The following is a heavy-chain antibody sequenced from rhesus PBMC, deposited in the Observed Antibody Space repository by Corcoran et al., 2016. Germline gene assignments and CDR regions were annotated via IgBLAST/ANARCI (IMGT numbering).Heavy chain of an antibody. D-gene: IGHD4-29*01. Sequence: QVQLQESGPGLVKPSETLSLTCAVSGGSLSSNYWSWIRQSPGKGLEWIGDIYGGSGTTSYNPSLKSRLTISTDTSKNQCSLKLSSVTAADTAVYYCARYAERAAFDYWGQGVLVTVSS. J-gene: IGHJ4*01. V-gene: IGHV4-147*01. CDR2: IYGGSGTT. CDR1: GGSLSSNY. CDR3: ARYAERAAFDY.